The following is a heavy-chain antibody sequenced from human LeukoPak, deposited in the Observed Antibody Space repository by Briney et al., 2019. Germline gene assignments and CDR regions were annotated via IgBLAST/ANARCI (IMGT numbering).Heavy chain of an antibody. CDR3: ARRDRLRGVSP. J-gene: IGHJ5*02. CDR1: GGSFSGYY. Sequence: SETLSLTCAVYGGSFSGYYWSWIRQPPGKGLEWIGEINHSGSTNYNPSLKSRVTISVDTSKDQFSLKLSSVTAADTAVYYCARRDRLRGVSPWGQGTLVTVSS. D-gene: IGHD5-18*01. CDR2: INHSGST. V-gene: IGHV4-34*01.